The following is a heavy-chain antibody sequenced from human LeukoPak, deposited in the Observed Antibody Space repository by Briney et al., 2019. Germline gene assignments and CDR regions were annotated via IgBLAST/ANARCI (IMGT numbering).Heavy chain of an antibody. CDR1: GFTFSSYA. Sequence: GGSLRLSCAASGFTFSSYAMNWVRQAPGKGLEWVSSISSSSSYIYYADSVKGRFTISRDNAKNSLYLQMNSLRAEDTAVYYCASSPVREYHKDYWGQGTLVTVSS. CDR2: ISSSSSYI. J-gene: IGHJ4*02. V-gene: IGHV3-21*01. CDR3: ASSPVREYHKDY. D-gene: IGHD3-10*01.